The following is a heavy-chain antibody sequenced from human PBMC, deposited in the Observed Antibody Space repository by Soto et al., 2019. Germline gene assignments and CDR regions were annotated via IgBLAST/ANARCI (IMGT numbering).Heavy chain of an antibody. CDR3: ARGRTRYDFWSGYYTN. D-gene: IGHD3-3*01. V-gene: IGHV4-34*01. CDR1: GGSFSGYY. CDR2: INHSGST. Sequence: PSETLALTCAVYGGSFSGYYWSWIRQPPGKGMEWIGEINHSGSTNYNPSLKSRVTISVDTSKNQFSLKLSSVTAADTAVYYCARGRTRYDFWSGYYTNWGQGTLVTVS. J-gene: IGHJ4*02.